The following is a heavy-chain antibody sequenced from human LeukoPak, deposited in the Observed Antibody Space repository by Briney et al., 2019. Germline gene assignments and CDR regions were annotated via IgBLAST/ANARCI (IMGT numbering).Heavy chain of an antibody. CDR2: ISYDGSNK. V-gene: IGHV3-30-3*01. CDR1: GFTFSSYA. CDR3: ARDELPPSWGSGSYSYYYYYYGMDV. J-gene: IGHJ6*02. Sequence: GRSLRLSCAASGFTFSSYAMHWVRQAPGKGLEWVAVISYDGSNKYYADSVKGRFTISRDNSKNMLYLQMNSLRAEDTAVYYCARDELPPSWGSGSYSYYYYYYGMDVWGQGTTVTVSS. D-gene: IGHD3-10*01.